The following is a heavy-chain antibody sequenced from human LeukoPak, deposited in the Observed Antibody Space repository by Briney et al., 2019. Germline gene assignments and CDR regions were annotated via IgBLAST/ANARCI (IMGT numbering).Heavy chain of an antibody. D-gene: IGHD1-7*01. V-gene: IGHV3-21*01. Sequence: PGGSLRLSCAASGFTFSGYDMNWVRQAPGKGLEWVSSISGSSSYIYYADSMKGRFTISRDNGKNSLYLQMNSLRAEDTAVYYCARAYITGTDYFDYWGQGTVVTVSS. CDR3: ARAYITGTDYFDY. CDR1: GFTFSGYD. J-gene: IGHJ4*02. CDR2: ISGSSSYI.